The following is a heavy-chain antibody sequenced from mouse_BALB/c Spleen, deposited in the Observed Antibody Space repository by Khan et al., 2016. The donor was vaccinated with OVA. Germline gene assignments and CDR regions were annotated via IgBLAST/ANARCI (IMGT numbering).Heavy chain of an antibody. D-gene: IGHD2-4*01. J-gene: IGHJ3*01. CDR3: YRNYEYDEGLAY. V-gene: IGHV2-2*02. CDR1: GFSLTTYG. CDR2: IWRGGST. Sequence: QVQLKESGPGLVQPSQSLSITCTVSGFSLTTYGVHWVRQSPGQGLEWLGVIWRGGSTDYNAAFISRLSISTYSSKSQVFFKMNSLQVNDTAIYYCYRNYEYDEGLAYWGQGTLVTVSA.